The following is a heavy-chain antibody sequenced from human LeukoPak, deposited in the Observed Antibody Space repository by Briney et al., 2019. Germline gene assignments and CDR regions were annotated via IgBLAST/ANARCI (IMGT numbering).Heavy chain of an antibody. CDR3: ARDPTVGAPYYFDY. CDR1: GFTFSSYG. Sequence: GGSLRLSCAASGFTFSSYGMHWVRQAPGKGLEWVAVIWYDGSNKYYADSVKGRFTTSRDNSKNTLYLQMNSLRAEDTAVYYCARDPTVGAPYYFDYWGQGTLVTVSS. J-gene: IGHJ4*02. CDR2: IWYDGSNK. D-gene: IGHD1-26*01. V-gene: IGHV3-33*01.